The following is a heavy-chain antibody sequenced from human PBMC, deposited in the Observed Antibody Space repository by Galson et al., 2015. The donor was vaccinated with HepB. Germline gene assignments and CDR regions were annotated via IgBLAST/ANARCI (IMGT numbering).Heavy chain of an antibody. V-gene: IGHV3-30*04. Sequence: CAASGFTFSSYAMHWVRQAPGKGLEWVAVISYDGSNKYYADSVKGRFTISRDNSKNTLYLQMNSLRAEDTAVYYCAKEGIAVASFDYWGQGTLVTVSS. D-gene: IGHD6-19*01. CDR1: GFTFSSYA. J-gene: IGHJ4*02. CDR2: ISYDGSNK. CDR3: AKEGIAVASFDY.